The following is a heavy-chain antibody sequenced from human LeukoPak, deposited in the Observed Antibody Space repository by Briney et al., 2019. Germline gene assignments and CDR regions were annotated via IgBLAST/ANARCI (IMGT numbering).Heavy chain of an antibody. J-gene: IGHJ4*02. Sequence: PGGSLRLSCAASGFTFGSFAMSWVRQAPGKGLEWVSGISGSGGTTYYADSVKGRFTISRDNSKNTLYLQMNSLRAEDMAVYYCAKGVKFGESNFDYWGQGTLVTVSS. CDR1: GFTFGSFA. D-gene: IGHD3-10*01. V-gene: IGHV3-23*01. CDR2: ISGSGGTT. CDR3: AKGVKFGESNFDY.